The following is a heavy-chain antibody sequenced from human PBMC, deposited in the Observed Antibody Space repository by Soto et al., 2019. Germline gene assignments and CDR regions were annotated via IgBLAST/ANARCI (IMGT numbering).Heavy chain of an antibody. CDR1: GGSISSSNW. Sequence: QVQLQESGPGLVKPSGTLSLTCAVSGGSISSSNWWSWVCQPPGKGLEWIGEIYHSGSTNYNPSLKSRVTISVDKSKNQFSLKLSSVTAADTAVYYCARAGSELGYCSGGSCYHFDYWGQGTLVTVSS. CDR2: IYHSGST. V-gene: IGHV4-4*02. CDR3: ARAGSELGYCSGGSCYHFDY. D-gene: IGHD2-15*01. J-gene: IGHJ4*02.